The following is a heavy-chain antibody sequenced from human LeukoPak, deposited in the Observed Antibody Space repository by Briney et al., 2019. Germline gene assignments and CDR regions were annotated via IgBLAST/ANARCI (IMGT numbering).Heavy chain of an antibody. CDR2: ISSSSSYI. V-gene: IGHV3-21*04. Sequence: GGSLRLSCAASGFTFSSYSINWVRQAPGKGLEWVSSISSSSSYIYYADSVKGRFTISRDTSKNTLYLQMNSLRAEDTAVYYCARDYYGSGGNWFDPWGQGTLVTVSS. CDR1: GFTFSSYS. CDR3: ARDYYGSGGNWFDP. D-gene: IGHD3-10*01. J-gene: IGHJ5*02.